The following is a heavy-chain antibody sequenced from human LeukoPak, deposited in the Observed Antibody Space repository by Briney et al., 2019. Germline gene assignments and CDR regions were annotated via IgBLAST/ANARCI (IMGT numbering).Heavy chain of an antibody. CDR1: GFTFSDYW. Sequence: GGSLRLSCAASGFTFSDYWIHWVRQAPGKGLVWVSRINTDGSITNYADSVKGRFSISRDNAKNTLYLQMSSLRAEDTAVYYSARDRGPRTGFMVREAYDYWGQGTLVTVSS. J-gene: IGHJ4*02. V-gene: IGHV3-74*01. CDR3: ARDRGPRTGFMVREAYDY. D-gene: IGHD3-10*01. CDR2: INTDGSIT.